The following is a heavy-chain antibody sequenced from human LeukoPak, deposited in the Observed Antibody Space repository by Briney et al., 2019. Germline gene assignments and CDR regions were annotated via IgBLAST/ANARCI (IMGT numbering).Heavy chain of an antibody. V-gene: IGHV4-59*01. CDR1: GGSTSSYY. Sequence: SETLSLTCTVSGGSTSSYYWSWIRQPPGKGLEWIGYIYYSGSTNYNPSLKSRVTISVDTSKNQFSLKLSSVTAADTAVYYCASNALDTAMVNYWGQGTLVTVSS. D-gene: IGHD5-18*01. CDR3: ASNALDTAMVNY. J-gene: IGHJ4*02. CDR2: IYYSGST.